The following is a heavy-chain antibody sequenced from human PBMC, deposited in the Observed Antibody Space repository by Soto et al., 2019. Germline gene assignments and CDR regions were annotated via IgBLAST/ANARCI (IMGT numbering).Heavy chain of an antibody. Sequence: SETLSLTCPVSGGSISSYYWSWIRQPPGKGLEWIGYIYYSGSTNYNPSLKSRVTISVDTSKNQFSLQLNSVTPEDTAVYYCARMGASTWFGELLSSNWFDPWGQGTLVTVSS. D-gene: IGHD3-10*01. J-gene: IGHJ5*02. CDR2: IYYSGST. CDR1: GGSISSYY. CDR3: ARMGASTWFGELLSSNWFDP. V-gene: IGHV4-59*12.